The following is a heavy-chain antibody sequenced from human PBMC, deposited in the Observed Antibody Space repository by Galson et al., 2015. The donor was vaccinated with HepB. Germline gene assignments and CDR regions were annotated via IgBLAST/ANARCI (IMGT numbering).Heavy chain of an antibody. V-gene: IGHV3-48*02. Sequence: LRLSCAVSGSIFSDYSMDWVRQAPGKGLEWLSHISTSGSTVYYADSVKGRFTISRDNAKNSLFLQMNSLRDEDTAIYYCARSPFPTSGMDVWGQGTTVTVS. CDR1: GSIFSDYS. CDR3: ARSPFPTSGMDV. J-gene: IGHJ6*02. CDR2: ISTSGSTV.